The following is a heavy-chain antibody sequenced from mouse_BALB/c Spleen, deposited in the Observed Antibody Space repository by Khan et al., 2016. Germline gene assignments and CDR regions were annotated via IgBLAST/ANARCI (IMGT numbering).Heavy chain of an antibody. Sequence: EVELVESGAELVRSGASVKLSCTASVFNIKDYYMHWVKQRPEQGLEWIGWIDPENGDTEYAPKFQGKATMTADTSSNAAYLKFSSLTSEDSAVYYCNAFYYGSDFYFDYWGQGTTLTDSS. J-gene: IGHJ2*01. D-gene: IGHD1-1*01. V-gene: IGHV14-4*02. CDR3: NAFYYGSDFYFDY. CDR2: IDPENGDT. CDR1: VFNIKDYY.